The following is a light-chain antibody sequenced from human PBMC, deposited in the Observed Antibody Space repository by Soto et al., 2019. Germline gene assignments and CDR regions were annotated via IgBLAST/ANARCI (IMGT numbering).Light chain of an antibody. V-gene: IGKV3-11*01. CDR1: QGVSRK. Sequence: DIVMTQSPATLSVAPGERVTFSCRASQGVSRKLAWYQHKPGQTPRLLIYATSTRATGIPARFSGSGSGTDFTLAISSLEPEDFAVYYCQQRSNWPPVTFGGGTKVDIK. CDR3: QQRSNWPPVT. J-gene: IGKJ4*01. CDR2: ATS.